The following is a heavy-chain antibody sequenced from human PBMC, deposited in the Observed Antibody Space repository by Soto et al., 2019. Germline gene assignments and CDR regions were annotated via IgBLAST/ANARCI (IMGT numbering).Heavy chain of an antibody. CDR1: GYTFTGYY. J-gene: IGHJ4*02. CDR3: ARVAGGNYYDSSAFDY. D-gene: IGHD3-22*01. Sequence: ASVKVSCKASGYTFTGYYMHWVRQAPGQGLEWMGWINPNSGGTNYAQKFQGWVTMTRDTSISTAYMELSRLRSDDTAVYYCARVAGGNYYDSSAFDYWGQGTLVTVSS. CDR2: INPNSGGT. V-gene: IGHV1-2*04.